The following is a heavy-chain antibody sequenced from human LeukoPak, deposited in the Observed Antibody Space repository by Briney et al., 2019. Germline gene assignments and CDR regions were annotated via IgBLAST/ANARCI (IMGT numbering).Heavy chain of an antibody. CDR2: ISSSSSYI. V-gene: IGHV3-21*01. CDR3: ARDPGVYYDSSGYPTAPDY. CDR1: GFTFNSYS. D-gene: IGHD3-22*01. Sequence: PGGSLRLSGAAYGFTFNSYSMNWVRQAPGKGLEWVSSISSSSSYIYYADSVKGRFTISRDNAKNSLYLQMNSLRAEDTAVYYCARDPGVYYDSSGYPTAPDYWGQGTLVTVSS. J-gene: IGHJ4*02.